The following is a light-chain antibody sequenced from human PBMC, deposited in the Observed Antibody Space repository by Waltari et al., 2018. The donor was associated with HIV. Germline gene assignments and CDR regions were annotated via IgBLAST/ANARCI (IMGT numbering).Light chain of an antibody. CDR1: QSFDSKY. Sequence: EVVLTQSPGTLSLSPGERATLSCRASQSFDSKYFVWYQQKPSQAPRLLIYAASTRATGIPDRCSGSGSGTDFTLTISRLEPEDSAVYYCHQYVNLPQTFGQGTKVEIK. CDR3: HQYVNLPQT. CDR2: AAS. V-gene: IGKV3-20*01. J-gene: IGKJ1*01.